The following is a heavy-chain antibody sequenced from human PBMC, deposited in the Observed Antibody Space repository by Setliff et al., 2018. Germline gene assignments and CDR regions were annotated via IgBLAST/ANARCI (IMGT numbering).Heavy chain of an antibody. V-gene: IGHV4-59*01. J-gene: IGHJ4*02. CDR2: IHYSGST. D-gene: IGHD2-21*01. CDR3: ARFLDPRDGYQNSPGFDF. Sequence: KPSETLSLTCTVSGGSISTFYWSWIRQSPEMGLEWIAYIHYSGSTNQNPSLKSRVTISLDTPKNQFSLKLSYMTAADTAVYYCARFLDPRDGYQNSPGFDFWGQGALVTVSS. CDR1: GGSISTFY.